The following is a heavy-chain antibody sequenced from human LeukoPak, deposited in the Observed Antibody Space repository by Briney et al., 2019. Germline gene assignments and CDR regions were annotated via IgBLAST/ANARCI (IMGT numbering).Heavy chain of an antibody. CDR1: GYTLTELS. CDR3: ATTRTEGYYFDY. Sequence: GASVKVSCKVSGYTLTELSMHWVRQAPGKGLEWMGGFDPEDGETIYAQKFQGRVTMTEDTSTDTAYMELSSLRPEDTAVYYCATTRTEGYYFDYWGPGTLVTVSS. V-gene: IGHV1-24*01. CDR2: FDPEDGET. J-gene: IGHJ4*02.